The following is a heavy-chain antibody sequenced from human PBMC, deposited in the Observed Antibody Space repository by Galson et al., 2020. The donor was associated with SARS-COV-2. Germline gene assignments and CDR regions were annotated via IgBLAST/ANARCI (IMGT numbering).Heavy chain of an antibody. D-gene: IGHD2-8*01. Sequence: GGSLRLSCAASGFTFSSYWMSWVRQATGKGLEWVANIKQDGIEKDYVDSVKGRFTISRDNAKNSLYLQMNSLRAEDTAVYYCARVRGCPVNWFDLWGQGTLVTVSS. CDR2: IKQDGIEK. J-gene: IGHJ5*02. CDR1: GFTFSSYW. V-gene: IGHV3-7*05. CDR3: ARVRGCPVNWFDL.